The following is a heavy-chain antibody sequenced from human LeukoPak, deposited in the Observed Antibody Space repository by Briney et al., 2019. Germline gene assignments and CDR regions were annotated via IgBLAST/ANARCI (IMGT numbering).Heavy chain of an antibody. CDR1: GFNFNEHG. CDR3: ARARTLAGTTNWFDP. Sequence: PGGSLRLSCTASGFNFNEHGMHWVRQAPGKGLEWVANIKQDGSEKYYVDSVKGRFTISRDNAKNSLYLQMNSLRAEDTAVYYCARARTLAGTTNWFDPWGQGTLVTVSS. J-gene: IGHJ5*02. D-gene: IGHD1-7*01. V-gene: IGHV3-7*01. CDR2: IKQDGSEK.